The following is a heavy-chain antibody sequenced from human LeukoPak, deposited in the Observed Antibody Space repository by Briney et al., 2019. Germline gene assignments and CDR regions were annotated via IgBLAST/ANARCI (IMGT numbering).Heavy chain of an antibody. J-gene: IGHJ5*02. Sequence: PSGTLSLTCTVSGGSISSGGYYWSWIRQHPGKGLEWIGYSYYSGSTYYNPSLKSRVTISVDTSKNQFSLKLSSVTAADTAVYYCARTYYYDSSGKTVWFDPWGQGTLVTVSS. CDR2: SYYSGST. D-gene: IGHD3-22*01. CDR1: GGSISSGGYY. CDR3: ARTYYYDSSGKTVWFDP. V-gene: IGHV4-31*03.